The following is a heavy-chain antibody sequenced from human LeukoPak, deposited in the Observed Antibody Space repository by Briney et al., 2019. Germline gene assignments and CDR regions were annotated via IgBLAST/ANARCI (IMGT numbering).Heavy chain of an antibody. CDR1: GGSISSYY. V-gene: IGHV4-34*01. Sequence: NTSETLSLTCTVSGGSISSYYWSWIRQPPGKGLEWIGEINHSGSTNYNPSLKSRVTISVDTSKNQFSLKLSSVTAADTAVYYCARGTTVDYYFDYWGQGTLVTVSS. D-gene: IGHD4-23*01. J-gene: IGHJ4*02. CDR3: ARGTTVDYYFDY. CDR2: INHSGST.